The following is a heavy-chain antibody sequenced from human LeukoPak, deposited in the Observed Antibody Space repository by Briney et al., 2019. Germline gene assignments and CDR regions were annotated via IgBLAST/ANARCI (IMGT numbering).Heavy chain of an antibody. CDR2: IIPILGIA. D-gene: IGHD4-11*01. J-gene: IGHJ4*02. V-gene: IGHV1-69*04. CDR3: AKDGRNLIMTTVTTSDY. CDR1: GGTFSSYT. Sequence: SVKVSCKASGGTFSSYTISWVRQAPGQGLEWMGRIIPILGIANYAQKFQGRVTITADKSTSTAYMELSSLRSEDTAVYYCAKDGRNLIMTTVTTSDYWGQGTLVTVSS.